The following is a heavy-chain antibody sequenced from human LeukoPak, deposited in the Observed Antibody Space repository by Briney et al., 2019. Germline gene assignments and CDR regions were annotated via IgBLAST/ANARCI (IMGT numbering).Heavy chain of an antibody. CDR3: AREIKYGGRYNWFDP. Sequence: AASVKVSCKASGYTFTSYGISWVRQAPGQGLEWMGWISAYNGNTNYAQKLQGRVTMTTDTSTSTAYMELRSLRSDDTAVYYCAREIKYGGRYNWFDPWGQGTLVTVSS. CDR2: ISAYNGNT. D-gene: IGHD4-23*01. CDR1: GYTFTSYG. V-gene: IGHV1-18*01. J-gene: IGHJ5*02.